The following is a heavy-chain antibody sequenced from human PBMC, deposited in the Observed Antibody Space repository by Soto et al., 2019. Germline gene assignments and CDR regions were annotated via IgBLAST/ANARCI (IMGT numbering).Heavy chain of an antibody. CDR1: GGIFSRHA. CDR3: AHDSHGGNTYFDL. Sequence: GASVKVSCKISGGIFSRHAIDWVRQAPGQGLEWMGGIVPKLGTVIYAQNFQARVTIPADELTNTSYLDLSGLTFEDTAVYYCAHDSHGGNTYFDLWGQGALVTVSS. J-gene: IGHJ4*02. CDR2: IVPKLGTV. D-gene: IGHD1-26*01. V-gene: IGHV1-69*13.